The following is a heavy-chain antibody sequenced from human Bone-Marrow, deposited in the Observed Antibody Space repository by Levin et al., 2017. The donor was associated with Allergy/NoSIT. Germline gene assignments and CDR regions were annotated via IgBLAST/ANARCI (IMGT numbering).Heavy chain of an antibody. CDR3: ARQQRYFD. V-gene: IGHV4-39*01. CDR2: INHRGTT. D-gene: IGHD3-9*01. J-gene: IGHJ4*02. Sequence: SETLSLTCTVSGGSISSSSYFWGWIRQSPGTGLEWIGSINHRGTTHYNPSLKSRVTISVDTSKKEFSLRLNSVTAADTALYFCARQQRYFDWFQGTLVTVSS. CDR1: GGSISSSSYF.